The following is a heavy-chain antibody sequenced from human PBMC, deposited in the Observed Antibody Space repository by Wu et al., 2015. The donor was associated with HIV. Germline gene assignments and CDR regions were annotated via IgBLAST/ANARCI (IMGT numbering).Heavy chain of an antibody. J-gene: IGHJ3*02. CDR3: ARDELFRVDDAFDM. V-gene: IGHV1-2*02. CDR1: GYTFTDYF. CDR2: TNVNTGGT. Sequence: QVQLVQSGAEVQKPGASVKVSCKTSGYTFTDYFMHWVRQAPGQGLEWMGWTNVNTGGTNYAPKFQGRVTMTRDTSISTAYMELSRLTSDDTAVYYCARDELFRVDDAFDMWGQGTMVIVSS. D-gene: IGHD2-15*01.